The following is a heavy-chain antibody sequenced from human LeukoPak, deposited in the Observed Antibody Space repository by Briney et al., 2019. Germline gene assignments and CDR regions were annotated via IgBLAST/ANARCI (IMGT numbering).Heavy chain of an antibody. V-gene: IGHV3-49*03. CDR3: TICHDSSGQIQGDDY. D-gene: IGHD3-22*01. J-gene: IGHJ4*02. CDR1: GFTFGDYA. CDR2: IRSKAYGGTT. Sequence: GGSLRLSCTASGFTFGDYAMSWFRQAPGKGLEWVGFIRSKAYGGTTEYAASVKGRFTISRDDSKSIAYLQMNSLKTEDTAVYYCTICHDSSGQIQGDDYWGQGTLVTVSS.